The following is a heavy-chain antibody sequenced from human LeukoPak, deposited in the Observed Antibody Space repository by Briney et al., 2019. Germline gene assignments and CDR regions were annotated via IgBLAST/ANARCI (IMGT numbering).Heavy chain of an antibody. CDR1: GFTFSTYV. CDR2: IWYDGSKK. Sequence: PGRSLRLSCAASGFTFSTYVMHWVRQAPGKGLEWVAVIWYDGSKKDYADSVKGRFTISRDNSKNTLYLRMNSLRAEDTAVYYCAREMDYGDYFDYWGQATLVTVSS. D-gene: IGHD4-17*01. V-gene: IGHV3-33*08. CDR3: AREMDYGDYFDY. J-gene: IGHJ4*02.